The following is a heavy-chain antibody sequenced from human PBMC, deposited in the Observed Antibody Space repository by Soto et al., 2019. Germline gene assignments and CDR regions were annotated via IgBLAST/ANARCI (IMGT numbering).Heavy chain of an antibody. J-gene: IGHJ4*02. CDR3: AKGLAVAGPIDY. CDR1: GFTFSSYA. V-gene: IGHV3-64*02. Sequence: GGSLRLSCAASGFTFSSYAMHWVRQAPGKGLECVSAISSNGGSTYYADSVKGRFTISRDNSKNTLYLQMNSLRAEDTAVYYCAKGLAVAGPIDYWGQGTLVTVSS. CDR2: ISSNGGST. D-gene: IGHD6-19*01.